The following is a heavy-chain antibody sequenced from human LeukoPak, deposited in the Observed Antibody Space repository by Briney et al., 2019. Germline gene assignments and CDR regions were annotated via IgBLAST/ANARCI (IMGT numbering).Heavy chain of an antibody. D-gene: IGHD3-16*01. J-gene: IGHJ3*02. CDR1: GFTFSTYT. Sequence: GGCLRLSCVASGFTFSTYTMNWVRQAPGKGLEWVSYISTSDSTTYYADSVKGRFTISRDNAKNSVYLQMNSLRDEDTAVYCCARDHVWAFDIWGQGTMVTVSS. V-gene: IGHV3-48*02. CDR2: ISTSDSTT. CDR3: ARDHVWAFDI.